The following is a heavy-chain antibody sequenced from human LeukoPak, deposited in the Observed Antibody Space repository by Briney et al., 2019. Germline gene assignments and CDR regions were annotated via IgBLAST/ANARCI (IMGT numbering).Heavy chain of an antibody. D-gene: IGHD6-13*01. CDR3: ARTSSSWSLR. Sequence: PGGSLRLSCAASGFTFSDYYMSWIRQAPGKGLEWVSYISSNCNIIYYADSVKVRFTISRDNAKTSLYLQMNSLRAEDTAVYYCARTSSSWSLRWGQGTLVTVSS. V-gene: IGHV3-11*01. CDR1: GFTFSDYY. CDR2: ISSNCNII. J-gene: IGHJ4*02.